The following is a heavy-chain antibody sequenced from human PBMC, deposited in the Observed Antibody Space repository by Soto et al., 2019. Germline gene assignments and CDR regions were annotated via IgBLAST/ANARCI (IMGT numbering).Heavy chain of an antibody. CDR3: TTGLSNGYYNFDY. V-gene: IGHV3-15*01. CDR1: ACTFRHAR. Sequence: GGSLRLSCTASACTFRHARSRWVRQGPGKGLEWVGRIKGEADGGTTDYAAPVKGRITISRDHSKDTLYLQMNSLKTEDTAVYYCTTGLSNGYYNFDYWGQGT. CDR2: IKGEADGGTT. D-gene: IGHD3-22*01. J-gene: IGHJ4*02.